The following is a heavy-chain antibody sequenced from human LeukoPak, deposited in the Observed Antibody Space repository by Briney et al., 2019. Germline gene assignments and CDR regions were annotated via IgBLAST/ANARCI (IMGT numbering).Heavy chain of an antibody. CDR2: IKQDGSEK. CDR1: GFTFSSYW. D-gene: IGHD3-16*01. V-gene: IGHV3-7*03. CDR3: ARDGGNNWFDP. J-gene: IGHJ5*02. Sequence: GGSLRLSCAASGFTFSSYWMTWVRQAPGKGLEWVANIKQDGSEKYYVDSVKGRFTISRDNAKNSLYLQMNSLRAEDTAVYYCARDGGNNWFDPWGQGTLVTVSS.